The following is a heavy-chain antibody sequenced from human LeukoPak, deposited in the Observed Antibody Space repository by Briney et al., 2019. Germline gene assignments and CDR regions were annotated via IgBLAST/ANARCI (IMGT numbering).Heavy chain of an antibody. D-gene: IGHD3-9*01. J-gene: IGHJ4*02. CDR1: QFTFSSYG. CDR3: AKDQPDKWSDRDILTGYYDY. CDR2: IRYGGSNK. V-gene: IGHV3-30*02. Sequence: GGSLRLSCVGSQFTFSSYGMHWVRQAPGKGLGWVAFIRYGGSNKYYADSVKGRFTISRDNSKNTLFLQMYSLRVEDPAVYYCAKDQPDKWSDRDILTGYYDYWGQGILVTVSS.